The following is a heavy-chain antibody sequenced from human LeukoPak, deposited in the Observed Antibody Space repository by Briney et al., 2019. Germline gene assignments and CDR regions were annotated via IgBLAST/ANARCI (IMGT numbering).Heavy chain of an antibody. Sequence: GGSLRLSCAASGFTVNHNYMNWVRQAPGKGLEWVSVIYSGGSTYYADSVKGRFSISRDNSKNMVYLQMNSLTAEDTAVYYCARDRSLGYWGQGTLVTVSS. CDR3: ARDRSLGY. CDR2: IYSGGST. CDR1: GFTVNHNY. J-gene: IGHJ4*02. V-gene: IGHV3-66*01.